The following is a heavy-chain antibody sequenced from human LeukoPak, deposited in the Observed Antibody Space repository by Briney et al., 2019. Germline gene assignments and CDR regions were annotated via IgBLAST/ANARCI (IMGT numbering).Heavy chain of an antibody. CDR3: AREYGYYFGS. D-gene: IGHD3-22*01. Sequence: PGGSLRLSCAASGFTFSSYSMTWVRQAPGKGLEWVANIKEDGSEKYYVDSVTGRFTISRDNAKNLLYLQMNSLRAEDTAVYFCAREYGYYFGSWGQGTLVTVSS. J-gene: IGHJ4*02. CDR2: IKEDGSEK. CDR1: GFTFSSYS. V-gene: IGHV3-7*01.